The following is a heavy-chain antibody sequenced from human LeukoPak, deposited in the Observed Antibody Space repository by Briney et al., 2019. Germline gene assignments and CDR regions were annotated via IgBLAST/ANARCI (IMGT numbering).Heavy chain of an antibody. CDR3: ARAIVGAFPRGAFDI. Sequence: GGSLRLSCAASGFTFSTYAMHWVRQAPGQGLEYVSSVGSDGSSTYYANSAKGRFTISRDNSKNTLYPQMGSLKPEDMAVYYCARAIVGAFPRGAFDIWGQGTMVTVSS. V-gene: IGHV3-64*01. CDR2: VGSDGSST. CDR1: GFTFSTYA. J-gene: IGHJ3*02. D-gene: IGHD1-26*01.